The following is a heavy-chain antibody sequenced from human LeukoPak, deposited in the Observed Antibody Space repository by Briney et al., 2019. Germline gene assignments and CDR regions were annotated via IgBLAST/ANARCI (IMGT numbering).Heavy chain of an antibody. V-gene: IGHV3-21*01. D-gene: IGHD2-2*01. CDR1: GFTFSSYS. J-gene: IGHJ6*03. Sequence: GGSLRLSCAASGFTFSSYSMNWVRQAPGKGLEWVSSISSSSSYIYYADSVKGRFTISRDNAKNSLYLQMNSLRAEDTAVYYYARANVVPAAIPFERYYYMDVWGKGTTVTVSS. CDR2: ISSSSSYI. CDR3: ARANVVPAAIPFERYYYMDV.